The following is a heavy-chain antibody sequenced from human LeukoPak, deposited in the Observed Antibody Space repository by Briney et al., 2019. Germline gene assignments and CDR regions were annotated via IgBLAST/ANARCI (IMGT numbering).Heavy chain of an antibody. Sequence: SETLSLTCTVSGGSISSGGYYWSWIRQPPGKGLEWIGYIYHSGSTYYNPSLKSRVTISVDRSKNQFSLKLSSVTAADTAVYYCARDRGLLWFGESVDYFDYWGQGTLVTVSS. J-gene: IGHJ4*02. V-gene: IGHV4-30-2*01. CDR2: IYHSGST. CDR1: GGSISSGGYY. D-gene: IGHD3-10*01. CDR3: ARDRGLLWFGESVDYFDY.